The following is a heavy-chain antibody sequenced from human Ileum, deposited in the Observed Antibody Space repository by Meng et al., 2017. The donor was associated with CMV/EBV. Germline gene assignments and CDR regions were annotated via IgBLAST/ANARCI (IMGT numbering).Heavy chain of an antibody. CDR1: GFTFRDYA. V-gene: IGHV3-20*04. Sequence: GGSLRLSCAASGFTFRDYAMTWVRQAPGKGLEWVSGINWNGGSTGYADSVKGRFTISRDNAKNSLYLQMNSLRAEDTALYYCARKSGAAAGRLPGNYYGMDVWGQGTTVTVSS. J-gene: IGHJ6*02. CDR2: INWNGGST. D-gene: IGHD6-13*01. CDR3: ARKSGAAAGRLPGNYYGMDV.